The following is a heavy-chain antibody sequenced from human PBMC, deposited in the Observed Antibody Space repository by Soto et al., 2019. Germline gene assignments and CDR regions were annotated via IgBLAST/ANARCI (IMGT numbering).Heavy chain of an antibody. V-gene: IGHV2-5*01. CDR1: GSSLTSGLVG. CDR2: IFWNDEQ. D-gene: IGHD6-13*01. CDR3: AHRIPGPTGYVV. Sequence: SAPTPVNPTQTLPLTCTFSGSSLTSGLVGVGWIRHPPGEALEWLALIFWNDEQYYNPSLRKKLTITRDTSKNQVVLTMTNMAPVDTATFYCAHRIPGPTGYVVRDQGTTVAVS. J-gene: IGHJ6*02.